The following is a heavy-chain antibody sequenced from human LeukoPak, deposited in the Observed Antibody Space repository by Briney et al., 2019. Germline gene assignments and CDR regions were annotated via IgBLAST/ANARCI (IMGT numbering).Heavy chain of an antibody. Sequence: ASVKVSCKASGYTFTSYAMNWVRQAPGQGLEWMGWINTNTGNPTYAQGFTGRFVFSLDTSASTAYLQISSLKAEDTAVYYCARDQDYGDYSLSGVGFDYWGQGTLVTVSS. CDR2: INTNTGNP. V-gene: IGHV7-4-1*02. J-gene: IGHJ4*02. CDR1: GYTFTSYA. D-gene: IGHD4-17*01. CDR3: ARDQDYGDYSLSGVGFDY.